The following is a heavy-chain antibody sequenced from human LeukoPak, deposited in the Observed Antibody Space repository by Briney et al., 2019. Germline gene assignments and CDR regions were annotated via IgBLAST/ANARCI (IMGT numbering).Heavy chain of an antibody. D-gene: IGHD3-10*01. CDR1: GGSISSGKYY. CDR3: ATSEAYDSGSYYSFRFDF. V-gene: IGHV4-61*02. Sequence: SETLSLTCTVSGGSISSGKYYWSWIRQPAGKGLEWIGRIDTSGSTNYNPSLKSRVTISVDTSKNQFSLKMTSVTAADTAVYYCATSEAYDSGSYYSFRFDFWGQGTLVTVSS. CDR2: IDTSGST. J-gene: IGHJ4*02.